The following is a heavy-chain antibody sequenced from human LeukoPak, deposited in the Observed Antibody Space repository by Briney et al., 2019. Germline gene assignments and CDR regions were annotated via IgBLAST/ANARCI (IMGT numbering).Heavy chain of an antibody. J-gene: IGHJ6*03. V-gene: IGHV3-30-3*01. CDR3: ARDPAAARYYYYYYYMDV. CDR1: GFTFSSYA. D-gene: IGHD6-13*01. Sequence: PGGSLRLSCAASGFTFSSYAMLWVRQAPGKGLEWVAVISYDGSNKYYADSVKGRFTISRDNSKNTLYLQMNSLRAEDTAVYYCARDPAAARYYYYYYYMDVWGKGTTVTVSS. CDR2: ISYDGSNK.